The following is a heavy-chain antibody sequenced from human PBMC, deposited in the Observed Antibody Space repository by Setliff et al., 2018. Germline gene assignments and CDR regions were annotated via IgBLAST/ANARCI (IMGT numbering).Heavy chain of an antibody. CDR1: GFAFPNFA. V-gene: IGHV3-23*03. Sequence: PGGSLSLSCTASGFAFPNFAMSWVRQIAGKGLEWVSTSYSGGPSTYYADSVKGRFIISRDDSESTLFLQMDSLRVEDTAVYYCAKEWGYCNSASCHRPFDSWGQGTLVTVSS. D-gene: IGHD2-2*02. CDR3: AKEWGYCNSASCHRPFDS. CDR2: SYSGGPST. J-gene: IGHJ4*02.